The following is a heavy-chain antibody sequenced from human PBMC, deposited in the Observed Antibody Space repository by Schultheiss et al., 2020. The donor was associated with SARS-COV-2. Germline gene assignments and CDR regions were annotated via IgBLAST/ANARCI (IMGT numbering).Heavy chain of an antibody. D-gene: IGHD3-10*01. Sequence: GGSLRLSCAASGFNLSSYNMNWVRQAPGKGLEWLSYTSRDETSVHYADSVKGRFTISRDNSKNTLYLQMNSLRVDDTAVYYCAKSPFGADSRFDPWGQGTLVTVSS. J-gene: IGHJ5*02. CDR1: GFNLSSYN. CDR3: AKSPFGADSRFDP. CDR2: TSRDETSV. V-gene: IGHV3-48*01.